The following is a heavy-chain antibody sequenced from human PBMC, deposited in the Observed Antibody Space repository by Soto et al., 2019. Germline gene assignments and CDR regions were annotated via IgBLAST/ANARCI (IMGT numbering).Heavy chain of an antibody. CDR3: ARLSPSILMNAFDL. CDR1: DDSIINGNYY. D-gene: IGHD2-8*01. CDR2: FYFSGST. J-gene: IGHJ3*01. V-gene: IGHV4-39*01. Sequence: QLQLQESDPGLLKPSETLSLTCTFSDDSIINGNYYWGWIRQPPGKGLEWIGSFYFSGSTYYSPSLKSRVSISVDTSNNQLSLKLTSVTAADTAVYYCARLSPSILMNAFDLWGRGTMVTVSS.